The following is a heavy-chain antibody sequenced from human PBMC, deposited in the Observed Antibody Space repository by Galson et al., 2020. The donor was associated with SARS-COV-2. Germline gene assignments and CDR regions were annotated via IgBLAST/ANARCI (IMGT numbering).Heavy chain of an antibody. V-gene: IGHV4-38-2*01. J-gene: IGHJ6*02. CDR3: ARSLKGVVPARGATPDV. D-gene: IGHD2-2*01. CDR1: GFSVRRGHF. Sequence: SETLSLTCAVSGFSVRRGHFWGWIRQPPGKGLEWIGSIYYSGSTYYNPSLKSRVTISVDTSKNQFSLKLSSVTAADTAVYYCARSLKGVVPARGATPDVWGQGTTVTVSS. CDR2: IYYSGST.